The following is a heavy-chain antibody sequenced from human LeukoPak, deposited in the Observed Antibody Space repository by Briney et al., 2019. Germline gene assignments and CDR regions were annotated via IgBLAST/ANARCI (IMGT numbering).Heavy chain of an antibody. J-gene: IGHJ4*02. Sequence: ASVKVSCKASGFTFTSSAMQWVRQARGQRLEWIGWIVVGSGNTNYAQKFQERVTITRDMSTSTAYMELSSLRSEDTAVYYCAAFVDYGSGSYKYYFGYWGQGTLVTVSS. CDR3: AAFVDYGSGSYKYYFGY. CDR2: IVVGSGNT. V-gene: IGHV1-58*02. D-gene: IGHD3-10*01. CDR1: GFTFTSSA.